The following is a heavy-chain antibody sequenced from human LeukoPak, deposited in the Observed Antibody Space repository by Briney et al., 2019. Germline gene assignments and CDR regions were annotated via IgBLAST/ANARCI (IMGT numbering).Heavy chain of an antibody. J-gene: IGHJ5*02. CDR2: ISGSGGST. CDR3: ANSDVDIVATFHL. CDR1: GFTFSSYA. D-gene: IGHD5-12*01. Sequence: GGSLRLSCAASGFTFSSYAMSWVRQAPGKGLEWVSAISGSGGSTYYADSVKGRFTISRDNSKNTLYLQMNSLRAEDTAVYYCANSDVDIVATFHLWGQGTLVTVSS. V-gene: IGHV3-23*01.